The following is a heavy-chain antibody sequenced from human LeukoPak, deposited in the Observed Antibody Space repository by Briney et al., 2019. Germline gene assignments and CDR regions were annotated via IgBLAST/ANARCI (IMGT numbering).Heavy chain of an antibody. CDR3: ARDRDWAFDY. D-gene: IGHD2-21*01. CDR1: GFTFGDYA. V-gene: IGHV3-30*02. CDR2: TRNDGNNK. Sequence: GGSLRLSCTASGFTFGDYAMTWVRQAPGKGLEWVAFTRNDGNNKYYADSVKGRFTISRDNSKNTLSLQMNSLRTEDTAVYYCARDRDWAFDYWGQGILVTVSS. J-gene: IGHJ4*02.